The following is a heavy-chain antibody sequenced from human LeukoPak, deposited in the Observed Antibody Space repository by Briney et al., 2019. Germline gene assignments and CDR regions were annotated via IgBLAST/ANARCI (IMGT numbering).Heavy chain of an antibody. J-gene: IGHJ4*02. CDR2: ISIYNGNK. Sequence: ASVKVSCKASVGTFSSYAISWVRQAPGHGLEWMGWISIYNGNKNYAQNFQGRVTLTTETSTRTAYMELRSLRPDDTAVYYCARVGATLVRGMQDYWGQGTLVTVSS. D-gene: IGHD3-10*01. CDR3: ARVGATLVRGMQDY. V-gene: IGHV1-18*01. CDR1: VGTFSSYA.